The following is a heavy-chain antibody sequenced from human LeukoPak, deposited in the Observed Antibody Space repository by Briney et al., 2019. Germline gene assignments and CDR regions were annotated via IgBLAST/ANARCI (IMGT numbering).Heavy chain of an antibody. D-gene: IGHD5-12*01. J-gene: IGHJ4*02. CDR2: ISWNSGSI. V-gene: IGHV3-9*01. CDR3: AKDRGDSGYDPSFDY. CDR1: GFTFDDYA. Sequence: GRSPRHSCAASGFTFDDYAMHWVRQAPGKGLEGVSGISWNSGSIGYADSVKGRFTISRDNAKNSLYLQMNSLRAEDTALYYCAKDRGDSGYDPSFDYWGQGTLVTVSS.